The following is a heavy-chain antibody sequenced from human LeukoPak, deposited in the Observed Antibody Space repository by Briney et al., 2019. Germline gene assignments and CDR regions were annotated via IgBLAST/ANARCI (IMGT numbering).Heavy chain of an antibody. CDR2: ISSSSSFI. D-gene: IGHD3-9*01. J-gene: IGHJ4*02. CDR3: ARGEEWQYFGY. CDR1: GFTFSSYS. Sequence: GGSLRLSCAASGFTFSSYSMNWVRQAPGKGLVWVSSISSSSSFIYYADSVRGRFTISRDNAKNSLYLQMNSLRAEDTAVYYCARGEEWQYFGYWGQGTLVTVSS. V-gene: IGHV3-21*01.